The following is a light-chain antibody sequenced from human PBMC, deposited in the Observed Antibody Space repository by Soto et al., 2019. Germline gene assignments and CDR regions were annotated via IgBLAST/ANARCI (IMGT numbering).Light chain of an antibody. CDR2: GTS. J-gene: IGKJ4*01. Sequence: EILLTQSPGTLSLAPGERVTLSCRASQSISNNHLAWYQQKPGQAPRLLIHGTSNRATGIPDRFSGSGSGTDFTLTFSRLEPEDFAVYYCEYYGSSITFGGGTK. CDR3: EYYGSSIT. CDR1: QSISNNH. V-gene: IGKV3-20*01.